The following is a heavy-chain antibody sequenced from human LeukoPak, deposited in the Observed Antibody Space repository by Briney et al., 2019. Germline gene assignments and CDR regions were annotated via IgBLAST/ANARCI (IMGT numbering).Heavy chain of an antibody. D-gene: IGHD3-10*01. Sequence: PSETLSLTCTVSGGSISSNSFYWGWIRQPPGKGLEWIGSLYYSGYTYYNPSLKSRVTISVDKSKNQFSLKLSSVTAADTAVYYCARVPGRKFGELSYFDYWGQGTLVTVSS. J-gene: IGHJ4*02. CDR1: GGSISSNSFY. CDR3: ARVPGRKFGELSYFDY. V-gene: IGHV4-39*07. CDR2: LYYSGYT.